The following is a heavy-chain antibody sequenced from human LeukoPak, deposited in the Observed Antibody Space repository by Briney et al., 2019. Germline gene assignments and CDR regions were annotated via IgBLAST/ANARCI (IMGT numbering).Heavy chain of an antibody. CDR3: ARQVDIVVVPASWFDP. Sequence: MPSETLSLTCAVYGGSFSGYYWSWIRQPPGKGLEWIGEINHSGSTNYNPSLRSRVTISVDTSKNQFSLKLSSVTAADTAVYYCARQVDIVVVPASWFDPWGQGTLVTVSS. CDR2: INHSGST. J-gene: IGHJ5*02. D-gene: IGHD2-2*01. CDR1: GGSFSGYY. V-gene: IGHV4-34*01.